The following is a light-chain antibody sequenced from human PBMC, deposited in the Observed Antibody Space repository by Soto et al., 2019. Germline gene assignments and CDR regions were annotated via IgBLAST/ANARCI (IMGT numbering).Light chain of an antibody. V-gene: IGLV2-14*01. CDR3: SSFTSSRTLL. CDR2: EVS. Sequence: QSALTQPASVSGSPGQSITISCTGTSSDVGANNYVSWYQQHPGKAPKLMIYEVSNRPSGVSYRFSVSKSGNTASLTISGLQAEDEADYHCSSFTSSRTLLFGGGTKLTVL. CDR1: SSDVGANNY. J-gene: IGLJ2*01.